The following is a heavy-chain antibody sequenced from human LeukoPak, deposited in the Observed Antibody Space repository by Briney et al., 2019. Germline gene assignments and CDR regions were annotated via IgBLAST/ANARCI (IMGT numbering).Heavy chain of an antibody. CDR1: GGSFSGYY. J-gene: IGHJ4*02. V-gene: IGHV4-34*01. CDR2: INHSGST. CDR3: ARWLDPYYFDY. Sequence: SETLSLTCAVYGGSFSGYYWSWIRQPPGKGLEWIGEINHSGSTNYNPSLKSRDTISVDTSKNQFSLKLSSVTATDTAVYYCARWLDPYYFDYWGQGTLVTVSS. D-gene: IGHD3-22*01.